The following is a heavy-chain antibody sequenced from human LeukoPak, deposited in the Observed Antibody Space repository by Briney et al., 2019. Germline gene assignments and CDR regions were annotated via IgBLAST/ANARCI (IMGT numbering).Heavy chain of an antibody. CDR3: ARFEYYCDSSGYGWFDP. CDR2: IYYSGST. V-gene: IGHV4-59*01. Sequence: SETLSLTCTVSGGFISRYYWSWIRQPPGKGLEWIGYIYYSGSTNYNPSLKSRVTISVDTYKNQFSLKLSSVTAAATAVYYCARFEYYCDSSGYGWFDPWGQGTLVTVSS. CDR1: GGFISRYY. J-gene: IGHJ5*02. D-gene: IGHD3-22*01.